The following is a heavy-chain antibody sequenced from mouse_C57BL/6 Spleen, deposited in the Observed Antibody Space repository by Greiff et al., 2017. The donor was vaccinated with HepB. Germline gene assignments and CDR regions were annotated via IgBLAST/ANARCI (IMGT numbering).Heavy chain of an antibody. CDR2: IYPRDGST. CDR1: GYTFTSYD. CDR3: AREQYDYDGAMDY. D-gene: IGHD2-4*01. V-gene: IGHV1-85*01. J-gene: IGHJ4*01. Sequence: VKLQESGPELVKPVASVKLSCKASGYTFTSYDINWVKQRPGQGLEWIGWIYPRDGSTKYNEKFKGKATLTVDTSSSTAYMELHSLTSEDSAVYFCAREQYDYDGAMDYWGQGTSVTVSS.